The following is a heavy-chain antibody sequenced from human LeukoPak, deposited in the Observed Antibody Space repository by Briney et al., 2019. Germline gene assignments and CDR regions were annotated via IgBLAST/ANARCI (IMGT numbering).Heavy chain of an antibody. D-gene: IGHD1-1*01. V-gene: IGHV4-59*01. CDR3: AKDGRATVHFDS. CDR2: IYYSGST. CDR1: GASISSYY. J-gene: IGHJ4*02. Sequence: SETLSLTCTVSGASISSYYWSWIRQPPGKGLEWIGYIYYSGSTNYNPSLKSRVTMSVDTSKNQFSLKLCSVTAADTAVYYCAKDGRATVHFDSWGQGTLVTVSS.